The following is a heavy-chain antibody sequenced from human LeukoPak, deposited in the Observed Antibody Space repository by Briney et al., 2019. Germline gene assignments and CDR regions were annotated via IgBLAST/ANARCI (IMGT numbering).Heavy chain of an antibody. CDR3: AKATTAIVVDNFFDY. D-gene: IGHD3-22*01. CDR2: ISGNGGAT. Sequence: GRSLRLSCAASGFTFTSYAMSWVRQAPGKGLEWVSAISGNGGATYYADSVKGRFTISRDNSKNTLHLQMSSLRAEDTALYYCAKATTAIVVDNFFDYWGQGTLVSVSS. V-gene: IGHV3-23*01. CDR1: GFTFTSYA. J-gene: IGHJ4*02.